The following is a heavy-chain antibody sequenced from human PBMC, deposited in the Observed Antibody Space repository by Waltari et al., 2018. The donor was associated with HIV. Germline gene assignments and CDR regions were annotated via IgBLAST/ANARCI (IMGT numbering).Heavy chain of an antibody. V-gene: IGHV6-1*01. CDR3: VRDWWKDAYYYSGMDV. Sequence: QAQLQQSGPGLVKPSQTVSLTCASSGDSVSSNSAACTWIRQSPSRGLEWLGRTYYRSKWYNEYAVSVKGRITINPDTSKNQFSLQLNSVTPEGTAVYYCVRDWWKDAYYYSGMDVWGQGTTVTVSS. J-gene: IGHJ6*02. CDR1: GDSVSSNSAA. D-gene: IGHD1-1*01. CDR2: TYYRSKWYN.